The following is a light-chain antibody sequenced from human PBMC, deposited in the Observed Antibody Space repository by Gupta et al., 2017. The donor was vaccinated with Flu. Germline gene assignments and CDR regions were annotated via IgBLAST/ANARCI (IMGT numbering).Light chain of an antibody. CDR1: QSVLYSSNSKDC. CDR2: WAS. Sequence: DIMMTQSPHSLAVSLGERVTINCESSQSVLYSSNSKDCLAWYQQKPGQPPKLLIYWASTRESGVPDRFSGSGSGTDFTLTISSLQAEDVAVYYCQQYYSVPWTFGQGTXVEVK. V-gene: IGKV4-1*01. J-gene: IGKJ1*01. CDR3: QQYYSVPWT.